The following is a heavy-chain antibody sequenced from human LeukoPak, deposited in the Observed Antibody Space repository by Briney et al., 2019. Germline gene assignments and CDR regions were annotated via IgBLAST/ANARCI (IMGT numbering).Heavy chain of an antibody. D-gene: IGHD6-19*01. CDR3: ARDRQGSSGWGTFYYYYMDV. CDR2: MYISGST. CDR1: GDSISSGSYF. V-gene: IGHV4-61*02. J-gene: IGHJ6*03. Sequence: SETLSLTCTVSGDSISSGSYFWTWIRQPAGKGLEWIGRMYISGSTSYNPSRKSRVTMSLDTYKNQFSLKLTSVTAADTAVYYCARDRQGSSGWGTFYYYYMDVWGKGTTVTVSS.